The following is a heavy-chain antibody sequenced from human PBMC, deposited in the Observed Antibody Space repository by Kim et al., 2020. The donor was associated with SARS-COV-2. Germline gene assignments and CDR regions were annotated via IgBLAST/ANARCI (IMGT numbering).Heavy chain of an antibody. J-gene: IGHJ4*02. V-gene: IGHV4-34*01. D-gene: IGHD2-2*01. Sequence: SETLSLTCAVYGGSFSGYYWSWIRQPPGKGLEWIGEINHSGSTNYNPSLKSRVTISVDTSKNQFSLKLSSVTAADTAVYYCARAPYPDIVVVPAAIVYFDYWGQGTLVTVSS. CDR3: ARAPYPDIVVVPAAIVYFDY. CDR1: GGSFSGYY. CDR2: INHSGST.